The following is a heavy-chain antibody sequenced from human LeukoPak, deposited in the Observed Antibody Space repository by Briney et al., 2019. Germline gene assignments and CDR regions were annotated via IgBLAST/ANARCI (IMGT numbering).Heavy chain of an antibody. J-gene: IGHJ4*02. CDR3: AREAYYDSSGYFDY. CDR2: INPNSGGT. V-gene: IGHV1-2*02. CDR1: GYTFTGYY. Sequence: ASVKVSCKASGYTFTGYYIHWVRQAPGQGLEWMGWINPNSGGTNYAQKFQGRVTVTRNTSISTAYMELSSLRSEDTAMYYCAREAYYDSSGYFDYWGQGTLVPVSS. D-gene: IGHD3-22*01.